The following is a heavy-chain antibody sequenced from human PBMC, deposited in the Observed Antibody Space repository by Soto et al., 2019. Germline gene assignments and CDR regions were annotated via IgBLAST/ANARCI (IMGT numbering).Heavy chain of an antibody. D-gene: IGHD4-17*01. CDR1: GGSISSYY. J-gene: IGHJ4*02. CDR2: IYYSGST. CDR3: ARGTDYGDYIDY. V-gene: IGHV4-59*01. Sequence: SETLSLTCTVSGGSISSYYWSWIRQPPGKGLEWIGYIYYSGSTNYNPSLKSRVTISVDTSKNQFSLKLSSVTAADTAVYYCARGTDYGDYIDYWGQGTLVTVSS.